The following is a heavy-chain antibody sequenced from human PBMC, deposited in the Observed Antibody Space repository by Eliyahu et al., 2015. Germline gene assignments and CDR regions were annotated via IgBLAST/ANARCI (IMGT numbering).Heavy chain of an antibody. Sequence: QLQLQESGPGLVKPSETLSLTCTVSGGXISSSSYYWGWIRQPPGKGLEWIGSIYYSGSTYYNPSLKSRVTISVDTSKNQFSLKLSSVTAADTAVYYCARHKRYQWFGEIGYYYGMDVWGQGTTVTVSS. CDR1: GGXISSSSYY. J-gene: IGHJ6*02. V-gene: IGHV4-39*01. D-gene: IGHD3-10*01. CDR3: ARHKRYQWFGEIGYYYGMDV. CDR2: IYYSGST.